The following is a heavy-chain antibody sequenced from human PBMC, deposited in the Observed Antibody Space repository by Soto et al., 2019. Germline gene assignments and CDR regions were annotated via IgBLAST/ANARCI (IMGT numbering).Heavy chain of an antibody. J-gene: IGHJ4*02. V-gene: IGHV4-34*01. Sequence: PSETLSLTCAVYGGSFSGYYWSWIRQPPGKGLEWIGEINHSGSTNYNPSLKSRVTISVDTSKNQFSLKLSSVTAADTAVYYCARAHIVATMEFVYWGQGTLVTVSS. D-gene: IGHD5-12*01. CDR2: INHSGST. CDR1: GGSFSGYY. CDR3: ARAHIVATMEFVY.